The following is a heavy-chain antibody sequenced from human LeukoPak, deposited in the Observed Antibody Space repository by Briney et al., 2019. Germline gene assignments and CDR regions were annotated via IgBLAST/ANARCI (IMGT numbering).Heavy chain of an antibody. D-gene: IGHD2-2*02. V-gene: IGHV4-59*01. Sequence: SETLSLTCTVSGGSISSYYLSWIRQPPGKGLEWIGYIYYSGSTNYNPSLKSRVTISVDTSKNQFSLKLSSVTAADTAVYYCARALYCSSTSCYTEHNWFDPWGQGTLVTVSS. CDR3: ARALYCSSTSCYTEHNWFDP. CDR1: GGSISSYY. CDR2: IYYSGST. J-gene: IGHJ5*02.